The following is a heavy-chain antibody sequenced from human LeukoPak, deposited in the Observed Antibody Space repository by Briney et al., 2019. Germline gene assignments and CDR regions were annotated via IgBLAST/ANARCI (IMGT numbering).Heavy chain of an antibody. J-gene: IGHJ4*02. CDR3: ARARGYYDSSGYYRPKYYFDY. V-gene: IGHV1-2*02. D-gene: IGHD3-22*01. CDR2: INPNSGGT. CDR1: EYTFTGYY. Sequence: ASVKVSCKASEYTFTGYYMHLVRQAPGQGLEWMGWINPNSGGTNYAQKFQGRVTMTRDTSISTAYMELSRLRSDDTAVYYCARARGYYDSSGYYRPKYYFDYWGQGTLVTVSS.